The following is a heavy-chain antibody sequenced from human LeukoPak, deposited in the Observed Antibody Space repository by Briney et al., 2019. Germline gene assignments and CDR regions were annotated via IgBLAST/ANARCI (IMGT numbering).Heavy chain of an antibody. J-gene: IGHJ3*02. CDR1: GGSFSGYY. CDR2: INHSGST. Sequence: PAETRTLPCAVYGGSFSGYYWSWIRQPPGKGLEWIGEINHSGSTNYNPSLKSRVTISVDTSKNQFSLKLSSVTAADTAVYYCARALGYCSSTSCSDMGYDAFDIWGQGTLVTVSS. CDR3: ARALGYCSSTSCSDMGYDAFDI. D-gene: IGHD2-2*01. V-gene: IGHV4-34*01.